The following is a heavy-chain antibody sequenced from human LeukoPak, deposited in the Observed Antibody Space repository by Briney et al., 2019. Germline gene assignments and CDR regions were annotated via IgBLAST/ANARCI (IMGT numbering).Heavy chain of an antibody. J-gene: IGHJ4*02. CDR1: GFTFSSYG. CDR2: IRYDGSNK. CDR3: ASHPTRGYSYGYGGRYFDY. V-gene: IGHV3-30*02. Sequence: GGSLRLSCAASGFTFSSYGMHWVRQAPGKGLEWVTFIRYDGSNKYYADSVKGRFTISRDNSKNTLYLQMNSLRAEDTAVYYCASHPTRGYSYGYGGRYFDYWGQGTLVTVSS. D-gene: IGHD5-18*01.